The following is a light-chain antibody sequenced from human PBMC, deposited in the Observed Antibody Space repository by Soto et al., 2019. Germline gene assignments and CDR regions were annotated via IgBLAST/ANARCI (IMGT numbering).Light chain of an antibody. V-gene: IGLV2-11*01. CDR3: CPYAGSYTYV. CDR2: DVS. CDR1: SSDVGGYNY. Sequence: QSALTQPRSVSGSPGQSVTISCTGTSSDVGGYNYVSWYQQHPGKAPKLMIYDVSKRPSGVPDRFSGSKSGNPASLTISGLQAEDEADYYCCPYAGSYTYVFGTGTKLTVL. J-gene: IGLJ1*01.